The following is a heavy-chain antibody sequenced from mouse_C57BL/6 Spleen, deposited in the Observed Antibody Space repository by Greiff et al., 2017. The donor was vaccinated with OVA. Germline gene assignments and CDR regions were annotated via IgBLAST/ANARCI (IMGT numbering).Heavy chain of an antibody. CDR2: ISGGGGNT. CDR3: ARRELLSFDY. CDR1: GFTFSSYT. D-gene: IGHD6-2*01. Sequence: EVKLMESGGGLVKPGGSLKLSCAASGFTFSSYTMSWVRQTPEKRLEWVATISGGGGNTYYPDSVKGRFTISRDNAKNTLYLQMSSLRSEDTALYYCARRELLSFDYWGQGTTLTVSS. V-gene: IGHV5-9*01. J-gene: IGHJ2*01.